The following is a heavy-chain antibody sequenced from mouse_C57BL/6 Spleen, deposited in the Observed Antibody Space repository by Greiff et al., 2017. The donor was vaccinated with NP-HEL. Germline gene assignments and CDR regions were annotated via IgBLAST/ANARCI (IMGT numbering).Heavy chain of an antibody. D-gene: IGHD1-1*01. CDR1: GFTFSSYA. J-gene: IGHJ2*01. CDR2: ISSGGDYI. CDR3: TREGVVAEYYFDY. V-gene: IGHV5-9-1*02. Sequence: EVQGVESGEGLVKPGGSLKLSCAASGFTFSSYAMSWVRQTPEKRLEWVAYISSGGDYIYYADTVKGRFTISRDNARNTLYLQMSSLKSEDTAMYYCTREGVVAEYYFDYWGQGTTLTVSS.